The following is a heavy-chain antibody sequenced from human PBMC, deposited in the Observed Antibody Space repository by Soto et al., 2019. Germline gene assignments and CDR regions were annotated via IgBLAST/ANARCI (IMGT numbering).Heavy chain of an antibody. V-gene: IGHV1-69*01. CDR1: GGTFSSYT. D-gene: IGHD1-26*01. CDR3: AQDASGNSLAY. J-gene: IGHJ4*02. Sequence: QVQLVQSGAEVKKPGSSVNVSCKASGGTFSSYTISWVRQAPGQGLEWMGGIIPIFGAAKYAQNFQDRHSFTADESTSPGYLELSSLRSEDTALYSCAQDASGNSLAYWGQGTLVIVSS. CDR2: IIPIFGAA.